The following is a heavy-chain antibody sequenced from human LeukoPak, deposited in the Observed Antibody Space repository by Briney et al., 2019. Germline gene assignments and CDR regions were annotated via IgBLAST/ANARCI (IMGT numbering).Heavy chain of an antibody. D-gene: IGHD6-13*01. CDR3: ASNAAAAAGDALDI. CDR1: GGSISSYF. V-gene: IGHV4-59*01. J-gene: IGHJ3*02. Sequence: SETLSLTCAVSGGSISSYFWSWIRQPPGKGLEYLGHIFYSGSTNYSPSLKSRVTISIDKSKKQFSLKLRSVTAADTAVYYCASNAAAAAGDALDIWGQGTMVTVSS. CDR2: IFYSGST.